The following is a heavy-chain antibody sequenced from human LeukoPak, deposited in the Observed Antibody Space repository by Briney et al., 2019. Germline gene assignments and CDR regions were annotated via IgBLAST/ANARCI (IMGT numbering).Heavy chain of an antibody. CDR1: GFTFSSYG. Sequence: GGSLRLSCAASGFTFSSYGMHWVRQAPGKGLEWVAVISYDGSNKYYADSVKGRFTISRDNSKNTLYLQMNSLRAEDTAVYYCARDLSDYSYGGHVGWGQGTLVTVSA. D-gene: IGHD3-10*01. V-gene: IGHV3-30*03. J-gene: IGHJ4*02. CDR3: ARDLSDYSYGGHVG. CDR2: ISYDGSNK.